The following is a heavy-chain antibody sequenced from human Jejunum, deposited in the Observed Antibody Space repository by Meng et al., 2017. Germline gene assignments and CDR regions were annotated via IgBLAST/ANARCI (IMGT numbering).Heavy chain of an antibody. D-gene: IGHD2-2*01. J-gene: IGHJ4*02. Sequence: QFERVQSGGEGKKPGASMKVSCKASGYPFDRFGVSWIRQAPGQGLEWVGWISAYTGKTDYAQKFQGRVLMTAETSTTTVYMELTSLTSDDTAVYYCARDKYAYALGYFDYWGQGTLVTVSS. V-gene: IGHV1-18*01. CDR2: ISAYTGKT. CDR1: GYPFDRFG. CDR3: ARDKYAYALGYFDY.